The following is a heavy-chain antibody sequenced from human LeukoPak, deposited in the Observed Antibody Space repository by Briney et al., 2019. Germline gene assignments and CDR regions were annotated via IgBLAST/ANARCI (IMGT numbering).Heavy chain of an antibody. CDR3: ARGWLLGHFDY. V-gene: IGHV6-1*01. CDR2: TNYKSKWYN. CDR1: GDSVSSNSAA. Sequence: SQTLSLTCVISGDSVSSNSAAWHWIRQSPSRGLEWLGRTNYKSKWYNDYGVSVKSRIIINPDTSKNQFSLQLNSVTPEDTAVYYCARGWLLGHFDYWGQGTLVTVSS. D-gene: IGHD3-9*01. J-gene: IGHJ4*02.